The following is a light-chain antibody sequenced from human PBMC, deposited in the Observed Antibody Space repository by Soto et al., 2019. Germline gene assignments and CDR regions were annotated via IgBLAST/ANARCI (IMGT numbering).Light chain of an antibody. CDR1: QSVRDN. CDR2: GAF. J-gene: IGKJ2*03. CDR3: EQYGNWREYS. Sequence: EILLTQSPATLAVSPGEGATLSCRASQSVRDNLAWYQHKPGQAPRPLIYGAFTRITGVPARFSGSGSGTDFTRTITSVQSDDFAIYYCEQYGNWREYSVGQGNK. V-gene: IGKV3-15*01.